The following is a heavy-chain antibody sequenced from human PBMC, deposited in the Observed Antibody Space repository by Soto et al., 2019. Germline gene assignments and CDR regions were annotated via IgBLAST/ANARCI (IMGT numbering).Heavy chain of an antibody. CDR3: AKNPENYYYGMDV. CDR1: GGTFSSYA. V-gene: IGHV1-69*12. J-gene: IGHJ6*02. Sequence: QVQLVQSGAEVKKPGSSVKVSYKASGGTFSSYAISWVRQAPGQGLEWMGGIIPIFGTADYAQKFQGRVTITADESTSTAYVELSSLRSEDTAVYYCAKNPENYYYGMDVWGQGTTVTVSS. CDR2: IIPIFGTA.